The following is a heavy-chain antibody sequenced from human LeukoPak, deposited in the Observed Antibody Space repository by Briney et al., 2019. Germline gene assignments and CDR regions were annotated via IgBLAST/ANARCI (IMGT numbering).Heavy chain of an antibody. CDR1: GFTFSGYA. V-gene: IGHV3-23*01. CDR2: ISGSGGST. D-gene: IGHD2-2*01. J-gene: IGHJ4*02. Sequence: GGSLRLSCAASGFTFSGYAMSWVRQAPGKGLEWVSAISGSGGSTYYADSVKGRFTISRDNSKNTLYLQMNSLRAEDTAVYYCAARYCSSTSCYFVYWGQGTLVTVSS. CDR3: AARYCSSTSCYFVY.